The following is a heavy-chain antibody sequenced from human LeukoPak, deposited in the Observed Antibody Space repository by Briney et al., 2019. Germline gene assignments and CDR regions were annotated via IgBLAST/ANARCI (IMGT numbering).Heavy chain of an antibody. CDR1: GYTFTSYG. CDR3: ARDQAATNTQVRFCLD. CDR2: ISAYNGNT. D-gene: IGHD3-9*01. J-gene: IGHJ4*02. V-gene: IGHV1-18*01. Sequence: ASVKVSCKASGYTFTSYGISWVRQAPGQGLEWMGWISAYNGNTNFAQKLQGRVTMTTDTSTSTAYMDLRSLRSDDTAMYYCARDQAATNTQVRFCLDWGQGTLVTVS.